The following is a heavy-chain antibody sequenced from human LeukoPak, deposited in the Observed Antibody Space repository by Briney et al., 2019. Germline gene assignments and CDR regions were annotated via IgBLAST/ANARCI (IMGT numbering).Heavy chain of an antibody. J-gene: IGHJ2*01. V-gene: IGHV4-39*07. CDR2: LYYNGST. CDR3: AKDGGGGYVTDWYFDL. D-gene: IGHD5-12*01. Sequence: SETLSLTCTVSGGSIRANSYYWAWIRQPPRKGLEWIGTLYYNGSTYLNPSLKSRVTISVDTSRNQFSLKLSSVTAADTAVYYCAKDGGGGYVTDWYFDLWGRGTLVAVSS. CDR1: GGSIRANSYY.